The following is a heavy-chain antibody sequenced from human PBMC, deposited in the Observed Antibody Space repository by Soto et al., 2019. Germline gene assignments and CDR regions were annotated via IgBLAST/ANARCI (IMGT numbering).Heavy chain of an antibody. CDR1: GGSFSGYY. Sequence: SETLSLTCAVYGGSFSGYYWSWIRQPPGKGLEWIGYIYYSGSTNYNPSLKSRVTISVDTSKNQFSLKLSSVTAADTAVYYCAWYSDIVVVVADAFDIWGQGTMVTVSS. CDR2: IYYSGST. J-gene: IGHJ3*02. D-gene: IGHD2-15*01. V-gene: IGHV4-59*01. CDR3: AWYSDIVVVVADAFDI.